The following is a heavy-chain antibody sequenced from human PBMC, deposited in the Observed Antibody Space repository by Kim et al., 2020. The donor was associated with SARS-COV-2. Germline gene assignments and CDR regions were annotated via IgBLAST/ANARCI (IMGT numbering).Heavy chain of an antibody. V-gene: IGHV3-11*03. CDR1: GFTFSDYY. Sequence: GGSLRLSCAASGFTFSDYYMSWIRQAPGKGLEWVSYISSSSSYTNYADSVKGRFTISRDNAKNSLYLQMNSLRAEDTAVYYCARIFRTGGATTFRRYFDYWGQGTLVTVSS. CDR2: ISSSSSYT. J-gene: IGHJ4*02. D-gene: IGHD1-26*01. CDR3: ARIFRTGGATTFRRYFDY.